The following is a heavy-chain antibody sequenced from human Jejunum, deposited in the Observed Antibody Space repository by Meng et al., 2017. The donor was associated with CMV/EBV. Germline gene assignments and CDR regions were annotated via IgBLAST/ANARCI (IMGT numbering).Heavy chain of an antibody. V-gene: IGHV3-23*01. CDR2: ISGNSGST. D-gene: IGHD3-3*01. Sequence: FTRNDMTWVRQAPGKGLEWVSGISGNSGSTYYADSVKGRFSISRDNSKNTVYLQMNSLRAEDTAVYYCASRPGAIFGVVIIPNFDSWGQGTLVTVSS. CDR1: FTRND. J-gene: IGHJ4*02. CDR3: ASRPGAIFGVVIIPNFDS.